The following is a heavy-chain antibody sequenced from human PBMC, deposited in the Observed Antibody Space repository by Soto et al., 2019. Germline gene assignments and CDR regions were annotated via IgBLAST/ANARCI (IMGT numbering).Heavy chain of an antibody. CDR3: ARQIYDSDTGPNFQYYFDS. D-gene: IGHD3-22*01. V-gene: IGHV5-10-1*01. Sequence: VESLKISCKGSGYIFAGYWITWCHEKAGKGLEWMGRIDPSDSQTYYSPSFRGHVTISVTKSITTVFLQWSSLRASDTAMYYCARQIYDSDTGPNFQYYFDSWGQGTPVTVS. CDR1: GYIFAGYW. J-gene: IGHJ4*02. CDR2: IDPSDSQT.